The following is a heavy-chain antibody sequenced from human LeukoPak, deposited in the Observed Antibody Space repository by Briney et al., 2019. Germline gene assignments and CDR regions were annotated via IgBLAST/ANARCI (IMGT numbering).Heavy chain of an antibody. V-gene: IGHV3-23*01. CDR2: ISGSGGST. J-gene: IGHJ3*02. Sequence: SGGSLRLSCAASGFTFSSYAMSWVRRAPGKGLEWVSAISGSGGSTYYADSVKGRFTISRDNSKNTLYLQMNSLRAGDTAVYYCAKVNRYSYGFVGGDAFDIWGQGTMVTVSS. CDR1: GFTFSSYA. D-gene: IGHD5-18*01. CDR3: AKVNRYSYGFVGGDAFDI.